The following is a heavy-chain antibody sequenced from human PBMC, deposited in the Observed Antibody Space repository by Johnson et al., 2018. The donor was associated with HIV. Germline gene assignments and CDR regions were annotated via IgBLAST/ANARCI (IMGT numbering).Heavy chain of an antibody. D-gene: IGHD3-10*01. CDR2: ISSSGNSM. CDR1: GFTFSDYY. CDR3: ARAPEVRGVDAFDV. V-gene: IGHV3-11*01. J-gene: IGHJ3*01. Sequence: QVQLVESGGGVVNPGGSLRLSCAASGFTFSDYYMSWIRQAPGKGLEWVSYISSSGNSMYYADSVKGRFTISRDNAKNSLYLQMNILRAEDTAVYYCARAPEVRGVDAFDVWGQGTMVTVSS.